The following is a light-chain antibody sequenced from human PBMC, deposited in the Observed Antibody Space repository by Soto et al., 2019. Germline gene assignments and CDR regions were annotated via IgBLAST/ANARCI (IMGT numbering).Light chain of an antibody. J-gene: IGLJ2*01. CDR1: SSDVGAYNY. V-gene: IGLV2-11*01. CDR3: CSYAGSYMV. Sequence: QSALTQPRSVSGSPGQSVTISCTGTSSDVGAYNYVSWYQQHPGKVPKLIICDVTKRPSGVPDRFSGSKSGNTASLTISGLQAEDETDYYCCSYAGSYMVFGGGTKLTVL. CDR2: DVT.